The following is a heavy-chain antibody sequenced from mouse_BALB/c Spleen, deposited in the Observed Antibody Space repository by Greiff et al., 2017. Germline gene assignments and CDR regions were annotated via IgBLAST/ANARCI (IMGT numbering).Heavy chain of an antibody. CDR1: GFTFSSYA. CDR3: ARWLLRNWYFDV. J-gene: IGHJ1*01. CDR2: ISSGGST. D-gene: IGHD2-3*01. V-gene: IGHV5-6-5*01. Sequence: DVKLVESGGGLVKPGGSLKLSCAASGFTFSSYAMSWVRQTPEKRLEWVASISSGGSTYYPDSVKGRFTISRDNARNILYLQMSSLRSEDTAMYYCARWLLRNWYFDVWGAGTTVTVSS.